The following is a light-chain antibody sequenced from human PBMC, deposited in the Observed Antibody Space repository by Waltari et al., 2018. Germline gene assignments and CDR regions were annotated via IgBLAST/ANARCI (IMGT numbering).Light chain of an antibody. Sequence: DIQMTQSPSSLSASVGDRVTITCRPSQTINKYLNWYQQKPGKAPKLLIAAVSSLQSGVPSRFSGSGSGTDFTLTISSLQAEDVAVYFCQQSYTSPFTFGGGTKV. V-gene: IGKV1-39*01. J-gene: IGKJ4*01. CDR1: QTINKY. CDR3: QQSYTSPFT. CDR2: AVS.